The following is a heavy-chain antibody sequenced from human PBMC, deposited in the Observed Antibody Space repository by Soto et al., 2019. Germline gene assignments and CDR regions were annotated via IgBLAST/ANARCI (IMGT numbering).Heavy chain of an antibody. D-gene: IGHD3-22*01. CDR2: ISYDGSNK. CDR1: GFTFSSYG. V-gene: IGHV3-30*03. J-gene: IGHJ4*02. CDR3: HNYYDSSGPQIDFDY. Sequence: PGGSLRLSCAASGFTFSSYGIHWVRQAPGKGLEWVAVISYDGSNKYYADSVKGRFTISRDNSKNTLYLQMNSLRAEDTAVYYCHNYYDSSGPQIDFDYWGQGTLVTVSS.